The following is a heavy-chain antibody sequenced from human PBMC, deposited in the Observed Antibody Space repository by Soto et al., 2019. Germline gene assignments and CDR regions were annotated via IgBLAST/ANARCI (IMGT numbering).Heavy chain of an antibody. CDR2: INPNSGGT. J-gene: IGHJ6*02. CDR3: ARDRDPYYDFWSGYYYYYGMDV. D-gene: IGHD3-3*01. CDR1: GYTFTGYY. Sequence: QVQLVQSGAEVKKPGASVKVSCKASGYTFTGYYMHWVRQAPGQGLEWMGWINPNSGGTNYAQKFQGWVTMTRDPSISTAYMELSRLRSDDTAVYYCARDRDPYYDFWSGYYYYYGMDVWGQGTTVTVSS. V-gene: IGHV1-2*04.